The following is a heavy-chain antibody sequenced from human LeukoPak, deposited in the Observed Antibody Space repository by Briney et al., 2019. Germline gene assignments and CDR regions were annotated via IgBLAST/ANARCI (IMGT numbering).Heavy chain of an antibody. V-gene: IGHV3-74*01. CDR3: ARSGKFTQEVHPAIYHAFDI. Sequence: GGSLRLSCAASGFTFSFYWIHWFRQAPGKGLVWVSLINPDGSSTSYADSVKGRFTISGDNAKNTLYLQMNSLRAEDTAVYYCARSGKFTQEVHPAIYHAFDIWGQGTMVTVSS. CDR2: INPDGSST. J-gene: IGHJ3*02. D-gene: IGHD2-21*02. CDR1: GFTFSFYW.